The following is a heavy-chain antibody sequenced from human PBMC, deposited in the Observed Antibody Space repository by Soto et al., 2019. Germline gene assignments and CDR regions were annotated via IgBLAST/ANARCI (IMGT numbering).Heavy chain of an antibody. CDR3: ARAHGITIFGVVIEYYYYGMDV. D-gene: IGHD3-3*01. V-gene: IGHV4-34*01. Sequence: SETLSLTCAVYGGSFSGYYWSWIRQPPGKGLDWIGEINHSGSTNYNPFLKSRVTISVHTSKNQFSLKLSSVTAADTAVYYCARAHGITIFGVVIEYYYYGMDVWGQGTTVTVSS. CDR2: INHSGST. J-gene: IGHJ6*02. CDR1: GGSFSGYY.